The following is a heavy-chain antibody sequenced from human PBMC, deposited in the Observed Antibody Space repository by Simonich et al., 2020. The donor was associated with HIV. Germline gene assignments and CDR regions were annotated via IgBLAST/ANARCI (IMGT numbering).Heavy chain of an antibody. CDR1: GGSLSGHY. Sequence: QVQLQQWGAGLLKPSETLSLTCVVYGGSLSGHYWSWIRQPPGKGLEWIGEINDSGNTNYNPALKRRVTISVGTSKNPFSLKLSSVTAADTAVYYCARSPYYYDISGDLDYWGQGTLVTVSS. V-gene: IGHV4-34*01. CDR2: INDSGNT. CDR3: ARSPYYYDISGDLDY. D-gene: IGHD3-22*01. J-gene: IGHJ4*02.